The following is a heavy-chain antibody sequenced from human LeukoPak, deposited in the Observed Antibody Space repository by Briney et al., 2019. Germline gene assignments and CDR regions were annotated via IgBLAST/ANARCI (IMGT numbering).Heavy chain of an antibody. CDR2: INPNSGGA. V-gene: IGHV1-2*02. CDR3: ASTAYDFWSGPWGY. J-gene: IGHJ4*02. CDR1: GYTFTGYY. Sequence: ASVKVSCKASGYTFTGYYMHWVRQAPGQGLEWMGWINPNSGGANYAQKFQGRVTMTRDTSISTAYMELSRLRSDDTAVYYCASTAYDFWSGPWGYWGQGTLVTVSS. D-gene: IGHD3-3*01.